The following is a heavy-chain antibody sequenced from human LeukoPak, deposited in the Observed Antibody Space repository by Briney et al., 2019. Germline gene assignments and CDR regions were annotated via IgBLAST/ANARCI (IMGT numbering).Heavy chain of an antibody. J-gene: IGHJ4*02. CDR3: ARIDGGSPMRMIDY. Sequence: GGSLRLSCAASGFTFSSFSMTWVRQAPGKGLEWVSSISSGSSYIYYTDSVKGRFTISRDNAKNSLYLQVNSLRAEDTAVYYCARIDGGSPMRMIDYWGQGTLVTVSS. CDR2: ISSGSSYI. D-gene: IGHD3-16*01. CDR1: GFTFSSFS. V-gene: IGHV3-21*01.